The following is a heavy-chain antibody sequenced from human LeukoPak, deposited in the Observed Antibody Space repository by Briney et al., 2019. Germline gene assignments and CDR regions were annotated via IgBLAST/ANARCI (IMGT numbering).Heavy chain of an antibody. V-gene: IGHV1-8*01. CDR1: GYTFTSYD. Sequence: ASVKVPCKASGYTFTSYDINWVRQATGQGLEWMGWMNPNSGNTGYAQKFQGRVTMTRNTSISTAYMELSSLRSEDTAVYYCARGSYYYDSSGSPQDDYWGQGTLVTVSS. D-gene: IGHD3-22*01. J-gene: IGHJ4*02. CDR2: MNPNSGNT. CDR3: ARGSYYYDSSGSPQDDY.